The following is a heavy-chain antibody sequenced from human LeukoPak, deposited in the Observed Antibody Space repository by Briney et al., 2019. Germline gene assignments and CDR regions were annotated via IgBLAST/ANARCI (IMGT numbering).Heavy chain of an antibody. V-gene: IGHV4-34*01. D-gene: IGHD6-13*01. CDR2: INHSGST. CDR3: ARDSGAAAGDWYFDL. Sequence: PSETLSLTCAVYGGSFSGYYWSWIRQPPGKGLEWIGEINHSGSTNYNPSLKSRVTISVDTSKNQFSLKLSSVTAADTAVYYCARDSGAAAGDWYFDLWGRGTLVTVSS. CDR1: GGSFSGYY. J-gene: IGHJ2*01.